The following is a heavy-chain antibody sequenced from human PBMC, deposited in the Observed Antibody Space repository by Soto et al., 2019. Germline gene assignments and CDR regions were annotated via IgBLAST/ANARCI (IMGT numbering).Heavy chain of an antibody. CDR2: INPNSGGT. V-gene: IGHV1-2*04. CDR3: ARGHMTTVQPTRFWFDP. J-gene: IGHJ5*02. CDR1: GYTFTGYY. D-gene: IGHD4-4*01. Sequence: ASVKVSCKASGYTFTGYYMHWVRQAPGQGLEWMGRINPNSGGTNYAQKFQGWVTMTMDTSISTAYMELSRLRSDDTAVYYCARGHMTTVQPTRFWFDPWGQGTLVTVSS.